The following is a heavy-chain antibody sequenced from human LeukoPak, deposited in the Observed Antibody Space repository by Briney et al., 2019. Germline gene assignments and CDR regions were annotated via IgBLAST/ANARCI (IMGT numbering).Heavy chain of an antibody. CDR1: GGSFSGYC. CDR3: ARCVVPAAAGFDY. D-gene: IGHD2-2*01. CDR2: INHSGST. Sequence: PSETLSLTCAVYGGSFSGYCWSWIRQPPGKGLEWIGEINHSGSTNYNPSLKSRVTISVDTSKNQFSLKLSSVTAADTAVYYCARCVVPAAAGFDYWGQGTLVTVSS. V-gene: IGHV4-34*01. J-gene: IGHJ4*02.